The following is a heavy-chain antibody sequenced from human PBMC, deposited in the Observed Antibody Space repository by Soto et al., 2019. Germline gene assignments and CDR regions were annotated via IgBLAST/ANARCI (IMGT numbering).Heavy chain of an antibody. D-gene: IGHD2-15*01. Sequence: KPSETLSLTCTVSGGSISSYYWSWIRQPPGKGLEWIGYIYYSGSTNYNPSLRSRVTISVDTSKNQFSLKLSSVTAADTAVYYCARGGLGYCSGGSCYAGYYYYGMDVWGQGTTVTVSS. CDR2: IYYSGST. V-gene: IGHV4-59*01. J-gene: IGHJ6*02. CDR1: GGSISSYY. CDR3: ARGGLGYCSGGSCYAGYYYYGMDV.